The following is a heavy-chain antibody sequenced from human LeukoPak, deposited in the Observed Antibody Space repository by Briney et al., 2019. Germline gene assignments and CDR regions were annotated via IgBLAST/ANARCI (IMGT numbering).Heavy chain of an antibody. V-gene: IGHV1-18*01. Sequence: ASVKVSCKASGHTFTNYGITWVRQAPGQGLEWMGWISAYNGNTNYAQKFQGRVTMTTDTSTNTVYMELRSLRSEDTAVYYCARGGYSYGGYYYYMDVWGKGTTVTVSS. CDR3: ARGGYSYGGYYYYMDV. D-gene: IGHD5-18*01. CDR2: ISAYNGNT. CDR1: GHTFTNYG. J-gene: IGHJ6*03.